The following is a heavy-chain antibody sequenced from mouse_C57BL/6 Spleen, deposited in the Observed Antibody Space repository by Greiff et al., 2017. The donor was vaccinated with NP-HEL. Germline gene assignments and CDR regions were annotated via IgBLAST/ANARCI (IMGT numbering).Heavy chain of an antibody. Sequence: EVQLQESGPGMVKPSQSLSLTCTVTGYSITSGYDWHWIRHFPGNKLEWMGYISYSGSTNYNPSLKSRISITHDTSKNHFFLKLNSVTTEDTATYYCARDRGPHYYGSSYGYFDVWGTGTTVTVSS. V-gene: IGHV3-1*01. CDR3: ARDRGPHYYGSSYGYFDV. CDR1: GYSITSGYD. CDR2: ISYSGST. J-gene: IGHJ1*03. D-gene: IGHD1-1*01.